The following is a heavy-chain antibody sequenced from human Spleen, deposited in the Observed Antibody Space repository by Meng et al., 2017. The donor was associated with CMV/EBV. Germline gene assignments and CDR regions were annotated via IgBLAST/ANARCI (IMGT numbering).Heavy chain of an antibody. CDR1: GFTFSNYW. V-gene: IGHV3-74*01. D-gene: IGHD2-2*01. Sequence: GESLKISCAASGFTFSNYWMHWVRQVPGEGLVWVARTNSDGSNTAYADSVKGRFTISRDNAKNTLHLQVRSLRGEDTAVYFCARGNPRDCSSVDCYPFFDSWGQGTLVTVSS. CDR3: ARGNPRDCSSVDCYPFFDS. J-gene: IGHJ4*02. CDR2: TNSDGSNT.